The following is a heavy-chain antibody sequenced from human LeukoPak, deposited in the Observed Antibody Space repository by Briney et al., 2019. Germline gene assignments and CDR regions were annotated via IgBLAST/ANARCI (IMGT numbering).Heavy chain of an antibody. D-gene: IGHD6-13*01. V-gene: IGHV1-46*01. CDR1: GYTFTNYY. CDR2: ISPSGDST. CDR3: ARGGVAAGTA. J-gene: IGHJ5*02. Sequence: ASVKVSCRASGYTFTNYYMHWVRQAPGQGLEWMGLISPSGDSTTYAQKFQGRVTMTRDTSTSTVYMDLSSLRSEDTALYYCARGGVAAGTAWGQGTLVTVSS.